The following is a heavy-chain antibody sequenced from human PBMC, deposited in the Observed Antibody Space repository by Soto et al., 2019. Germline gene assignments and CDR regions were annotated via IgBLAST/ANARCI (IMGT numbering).Heavy chain of an antibody. J-gene: IGHJ4*02. V-gene: IGHV1-58*02. CDR2: IVVGSGNT. D-gene: IGHD3-9*01. Sequence: SVKVSCKASGFTFTSSAMQWVRQSRGQRLEWIGWIVVGSGNTNYAQKFQERVTITRDMSTSTAYMELSSLRSEDTAVYYCAAVSYDILTGYLFDYWGQGTLVTVSS. CDR3: AAVSYDILTGYLFDY. CDR1: GFTFTSSA.